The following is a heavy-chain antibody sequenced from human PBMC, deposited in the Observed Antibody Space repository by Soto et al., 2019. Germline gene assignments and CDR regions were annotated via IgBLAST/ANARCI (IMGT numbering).Heavy chain of an antibody. CDR3: ARQRGLGKWYFDY. CDR1: GDSITGENW. CDR2: INYGGTT. V-gene: IGHV4-39*01. D-gene: IGHD1-26*01. Sequence: QLQLQESGPGLVKPSETLSLTCAVSGDSITGENWWTWVRQPPGKGLEWIGSINYGGTTYYNPSLKTRVTMSVDTSNNQFFLKLRSVTAADTAVFYCARQRGLGKWYFDYWVQGTLVTVSS. J-gene: IGHJ4*02.